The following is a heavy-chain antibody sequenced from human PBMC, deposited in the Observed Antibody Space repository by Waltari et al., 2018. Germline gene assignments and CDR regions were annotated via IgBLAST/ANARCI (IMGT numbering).Heavy chain of an antibody. D-gene: IGHD3-3*01. V-gene: IGHV1-8*02. J-gene: IGHJ5*02. CDR3: ARGRDVFANFDYNWFDP. Sequence: QVQLVQTGAEVLRPGAAVKVSCQASGSTFINYEFNWVRQAAGQGLEWMGWVNPNSGTTAYAQKFQGRISMTWDTFTRTAYMELSNLRSDDTAVFYCARGRDVFANFDYNWFDPWGQGTLVTVSS. CDR1: GSTFINYE. CDR2: VNPNSGTT.